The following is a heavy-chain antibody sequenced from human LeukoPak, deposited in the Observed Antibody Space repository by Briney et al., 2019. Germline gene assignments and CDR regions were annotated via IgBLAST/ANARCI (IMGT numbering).Heavy chain of an antibody. V-gene: IGHV3-30*03. D-gene: IGHD3-10*01. CDR1: GFTFSSYG. CDR3: ARARQGDGDY. Sequence: GGSLRLSCAASGFTFSSYGMHWVRQAPGKGLEWVAVISYDGSNKYYADSVKGRFTISRDNSKNTLYLQMNSLRAEDTAVYYCARARQGDGDYWGQGTLVTVSS. CDR2: ISYDGSNK. J-gene: IGHJ4*02.